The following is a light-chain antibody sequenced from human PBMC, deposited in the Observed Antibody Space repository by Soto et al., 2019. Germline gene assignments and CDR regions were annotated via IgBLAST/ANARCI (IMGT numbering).Light chain of an antibody. CDR3: SSYAGSLRV. CDR1: SNEVGGYNY. CDR2: EVS. V-gene: IGLV2-8*01. Sequence: QSALTQPPSASGSPGQSVTISCTGTSNEVGGYNYVSWYQQHPGKAPKLMIYEVSKRPSGVPDRFSGSKSGNTASLTVSGLQAEDEADYYCSSYAGSLRVFVTGTKVTVL. J-gene: IGLJ1*01.